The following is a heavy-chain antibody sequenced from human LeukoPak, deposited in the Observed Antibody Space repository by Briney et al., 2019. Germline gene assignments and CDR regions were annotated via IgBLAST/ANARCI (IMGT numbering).Heavy chain of an antibody. CDR1: GGSISSYY. CDR3: ARHSYSSGYYSDHAFDI. V-gene: IGHV4-59*08. CDR2: IYYSGST. J-gene: IGHJ3*02. D-gene: IGHD3-22*01. Sequence: PSETLSLTCTVSGGSISSYYWSWIRQPPGKGLEWIGYIYYSGSTNYNPSLKSRVTISVDTSKNQFSLKLSSVTAADAAVYYCARHSYSSGYYSDHAFDIWGQGTMVTVSS.